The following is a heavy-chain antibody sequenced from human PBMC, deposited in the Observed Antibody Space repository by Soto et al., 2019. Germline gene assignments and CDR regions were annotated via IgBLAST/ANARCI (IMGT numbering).Heavy chain of an antibody. CDR2: VYYSGIT. CDR3: ARTRDNNIKYYYALDV. J-gene: IGHJ6*02. Sequence: PSETLSLTCTVSGASVSSPTHYWNWIRQSPGKGLEWIGFVYYSGITNYSPSLKSRVTISLDTSKDQFSLRLTSVTAADTAVYYCARTRDNNIKYYYALDVWGQGTTVTFS. CDR1: GASVSSPTHY. V-gene: IGHV4-61*01. D-gene: IGHD1-20*01.